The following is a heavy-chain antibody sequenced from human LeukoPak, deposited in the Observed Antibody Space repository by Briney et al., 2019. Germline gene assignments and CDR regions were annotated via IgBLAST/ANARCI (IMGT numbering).Heavy chain of an antibody. Sequence: GGSLRLSCAPSGFTLSSYWMSWVRQAPGKGLEWVANIKQDGSEKYYVDSVKGRFTISRDNAKNSLYLQMNSLRAEDTAVYYCAGEGWIVVVPAAIYYFDYWGQGTLVTVSS. D-gene: IGHD2-2*01. CDR1: GFTLSSYW. CDR3: AGEGWIVVVPAAIYYFDY. V-gene: IGHV3-7*01. J-gene: IGHJ4*02. CDR2: IKQDGSEK.